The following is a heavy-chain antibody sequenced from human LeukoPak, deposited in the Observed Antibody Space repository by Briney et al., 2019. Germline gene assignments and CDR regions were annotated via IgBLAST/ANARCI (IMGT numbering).Heavy chain of an antibody. CDR1: GYTFTSYY. D-gene: IGHD1-26*01. CDR3: ARDTKRSRARWENLGFDP. CDR2: INPSGGST. Sequence: GASVKVSCKASGYTFTSYYMHWVRQAPGQGLEWMGIINPSGGSTSYAQKLQGRVTMTTDTSTSTAYMELRSLRSDDTAVYYCARDTKRSRARWENLGFDPWGQGTLVTVSS. J-gene: IGHJ5*02. V-gene: IGHV1-46*01.